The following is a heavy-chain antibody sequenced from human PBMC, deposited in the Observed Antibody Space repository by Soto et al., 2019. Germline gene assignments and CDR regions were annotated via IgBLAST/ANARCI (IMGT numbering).Heavy chain of an antibody. CDR1: GYTFVSQT. J-gene: IGHJ6*02. CDR3: AKVLAAAVAYYDSLDV. Sequence: ASVKVSCKASGYTFVSQTLHWVRQAPRQGLEWVGSINPGTGKTKYSQKFQGRVSITSXTXXTXXXMXLXXLTXDXTAVYFCAKVLAAAVAYYDSLDVWGRGTTVT. D-gene: IGHD6-25*01. V-gene: IGHV1-3*01. CDR2: INPGTGKT.